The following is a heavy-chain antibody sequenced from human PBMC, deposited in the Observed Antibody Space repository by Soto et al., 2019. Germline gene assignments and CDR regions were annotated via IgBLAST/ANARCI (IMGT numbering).Heavy chain of an antibody. CDR3: AGGQIYCSCGSCSSNWFGP. CDR1: GYTFTSYD. D-gene: IGHD2-15*01. Sequence: QVQLVQAGAEVKKPGASVKGSCKASGYTFTSYDINWGRQATAQGREWMGWRHHNRGNTGYAQKFQGRGTMTRNTSKSPAYMELSRLSSEDTAVYYWAGGQIYCSCGSCSSNWFGPWGQGTLVTVSS. J-gene: IGHJ5*02. V-gene: IGHV1-8*01. CDR2: RHHNRGNT.